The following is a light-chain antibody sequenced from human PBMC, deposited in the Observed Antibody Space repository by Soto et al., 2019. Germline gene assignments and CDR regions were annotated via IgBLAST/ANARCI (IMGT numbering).Light chain of an antibody. Sequence: EIVLTQSPATLSLSPGERATLSCRASQSVSSYLAWYQQKPGQAPRLLIYDASNRATGIPARFSGSGSGKDFTLTISSLEPEAFAVYYWQQRSKCPYLFGGGTKVEIK. CDR2: DAS. J-gene: IGKJ4*01. CDR1: QSVSSY. V-gene: IGKV3-11*01. CDR3: QQRSKCPYL.